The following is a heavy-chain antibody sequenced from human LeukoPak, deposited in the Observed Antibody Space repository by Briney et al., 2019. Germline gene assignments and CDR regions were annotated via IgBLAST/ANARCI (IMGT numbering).Heavy chain of an antibody. Sequence: PGGSLRLSCAASVFTFSNYAMTCVRQAPGKGLEWVSTISDSGSTFYADSVKGRFTIPRVNSKNTVFLQMNGLRAVDTAVYYCAKDWPSEWQQLPDYDAVDVWGQGTMVTVSS. CDR3: AKDWPSEWQQLPDYDAVDV. J-gene: IGHJ3*01. D-gene: IGHD6-13*01. CDR2: ISDSGST. V-gene: IGHV3-23*01. CDR1: VFTFSNYA.